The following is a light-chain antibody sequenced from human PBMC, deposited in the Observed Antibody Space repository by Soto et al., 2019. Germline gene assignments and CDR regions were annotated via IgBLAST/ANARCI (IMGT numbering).Light chain of an antibody. CDR3: QQSYSTPRT. CDR2: AAS. V-gene: IGKV1-39*01. J-gene: IGKJ1*01. CDR1: QSISNY. Sequence: DIQMTQSPSSLSASVGDRVTITCRASQSISNYLNWYQQKPGKAPKLLLYAASSLQSGLPSRFSGSGSATDFTRTISTLQPEDFATYYCQQSYSTPRTFGQGTKVEIK.